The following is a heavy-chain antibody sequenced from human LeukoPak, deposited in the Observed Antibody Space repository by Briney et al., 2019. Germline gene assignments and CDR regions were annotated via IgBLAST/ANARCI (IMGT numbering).Heavy chain of an antibody. D-gene: IGHD2-2*02. CDR1: GGSFSGYY. V-gene: IGHV4-34*01. CDR2: INHSGST. CDR3: ARGPGTVVPAAIPWFDP. J-gene: IGHJ5*02. Sequence: SETLSLTCAVYGGSFSGYYWSWIRQPPGKGLEWIGEINHSGSTNYNPSLKSRVTISVDTSKNQFPLKLSSVTAADTAVYYCARGPGTVVPAAIPWFDPWGQGTLVTVSS.